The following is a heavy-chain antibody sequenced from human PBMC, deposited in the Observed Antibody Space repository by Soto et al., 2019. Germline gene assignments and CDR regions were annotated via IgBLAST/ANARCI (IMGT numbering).Heavy chain of an antibody. Sequence: GGSLRLSCEASGFTFSNYWMSWVRQAPGKGLEWVANMKEDGTEAYFVDSVKGRFTISRDNAKNSLYLQMNSLRAEDTAVYYCARDAGFWSGSDYLGQGTLVTVS. CDR1: GFTFSNYW. CDR3: ARDAGFWSGSDY. J-gene: IGHJ4*02. V-gene: IGHV3-7*01. D-gene: IGHD3-3*01. CDR2: MKEDGTEA.